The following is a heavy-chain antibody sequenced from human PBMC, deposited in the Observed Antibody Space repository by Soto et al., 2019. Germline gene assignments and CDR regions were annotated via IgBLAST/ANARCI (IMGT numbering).Heavy chain of an antibody. Sequence: QVQLVESGGGVVQPGRSLRLSCEASGFTLIRHGMHWVRQAPGKGLEWVAVIWTDGSHKYYPDPVKGRFTIFRDDSKNTLYLQMDSLRVEDTAFYYCARAAYGDYEGHDAFDIWGQGTLVTVSS. J-gene: IGHJ3*02. D-gene: IGHD4-17*01. CDR2: IWTDGSHK. CDR1: GFTLIRHG. CDR3: ARAAYGDYEGHDAFDI. V-gene: IGHV3-33*01.